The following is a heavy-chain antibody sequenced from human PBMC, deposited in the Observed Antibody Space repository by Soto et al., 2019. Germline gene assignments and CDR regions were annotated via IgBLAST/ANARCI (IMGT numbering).Heavy chain of an antibody. CDR2: IYHSGST. D-gene: IGHD4-17*01. Sequence: LSLTCTVSGGSISGYYWNWLRQPPGKGLEWIGYIYHSGSTNSNPSLKSRVAISVDTSKNQFSLKLSSVTAADTAVYYCARDREMTTPYYYTMDVWGQGTTVTVSS. J-gene: IGHJ6*02. V-gene: IGHV4-59*01. CDR3: ARDREMTTPYYYTMDV. CDR1: GGSISGYY.